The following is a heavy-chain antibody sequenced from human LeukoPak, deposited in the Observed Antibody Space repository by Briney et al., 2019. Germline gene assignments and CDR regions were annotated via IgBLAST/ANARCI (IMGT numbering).Heavy chain of an antibody. Sequence: PGGSLRLSCAASGFTFSSYGMHWVRQAPGKGVEWVALIWYDGSNDYYADSVKGRFTISRDNSKNTLYLQMNSLRAEDTAVYYCAKALEYSSSSAYFDYWGQGTLVTVSS. D-gene: IGHD6-6*01. V-gene: IGHV3-33*03. CDR2: IWYDGSND. CDR3: AKALEYSSSSAYFDY. CDR1: GFTFSSYG. J-gene: IGHJ4*02.